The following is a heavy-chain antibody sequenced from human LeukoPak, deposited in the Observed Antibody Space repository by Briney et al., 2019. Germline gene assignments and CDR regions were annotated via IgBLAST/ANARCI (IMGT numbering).Heavy chain of an antibody. D-gene: IGHD5-18*01. CDR1: GYSFTSYW. J-gene: IGHJ5*02. CDR3: ARHGFTTTMVVGGWFDP. Sequence: GESLKISCKGSGYSFTSYWIGWVRQMPGKGLEWMAIIYPGDSDTRYNPSFQGQVTISADKSINTAYLQWSSLKASDTAMYYCARHGFTTTMVVGGWFDPWGQGTPVTVSS. CDR2: IYPGDSDT. V-gene: IGHV5-51*01.